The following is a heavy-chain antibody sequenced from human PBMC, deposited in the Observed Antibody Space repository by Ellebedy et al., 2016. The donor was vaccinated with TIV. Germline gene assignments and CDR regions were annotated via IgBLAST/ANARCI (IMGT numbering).Heavy chain of an antibody. CDR1: GGSISSYY. CDR2: IYYSGST. D-gene: IGHD3-10*01. Sequence: SETLSLTXTVSGGSISSYYWGWIRQPPGKGLEWIGSIYYSGSTYYNPSLKSRVTISVDTSKNQFSLKLSSVTAADTAVYYCAREPGSYPAFDYWGQGTLVTVSS. J-gene: IGHJ4*02. V-gene: IGHV4-39*07. CDR3: AREPGSYPAFDY.